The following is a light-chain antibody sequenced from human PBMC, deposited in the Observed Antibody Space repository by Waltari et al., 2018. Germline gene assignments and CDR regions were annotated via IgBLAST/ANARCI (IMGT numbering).Light chain of an antibody. CDR1: QSVSRR. J-gene: IGKJ1*01. CDR3: QHYLRLPVT. V-gene: IGKV3-20*01. Sequence: EXVLTQSPGTLSLXLGXXXXVSCRARQSVSRRLAWYQQKPGQAPRLLIYGASTRATGIPDRFSGSGSGTDFSLTISRLEPDDFAVYYCQHYLRLPVTFGQGTTVEI. CDR2: GAS.